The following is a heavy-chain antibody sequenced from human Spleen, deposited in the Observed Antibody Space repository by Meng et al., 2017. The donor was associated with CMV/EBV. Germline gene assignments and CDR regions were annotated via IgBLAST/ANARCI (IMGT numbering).Heavy chain of an antibody. CDR3: AKGTYRSIWYYFDD. V-gene: IGHV3-23*01. D-gene: IGHD6-13*01. Sequence: GESLKISCAASGFTFSGYGMSWVRQAPAKGLEWVAAISGSGGSTYYADSVKGRFSISRDNSKNTLYLQMNSLRAGDTAIYYCAKGTYRSIWYYFDDWGQGTLVTVSS. J-gene: IGHJ4*02. CDR2: ISGSGGST. CDR1: GFTFSGYG.